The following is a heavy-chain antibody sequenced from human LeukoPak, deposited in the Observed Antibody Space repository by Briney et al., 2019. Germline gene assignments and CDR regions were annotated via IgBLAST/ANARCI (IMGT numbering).Heavy chain of an antibody. Sequence: PGGTLRLSCVASGFTFSSYGLSWVRQAPGKGLEWVSAIRGSGGSTYYADSVKGRFTISRDNSKNTLYLQMNSLRAEDTAVYYCARRAGAYSHPYDYWGQGTLVTVSS. J-gene: IGHJ4*02. CDR1: GFTFSSYG. CDR3: ARRAGAYSHPYDY. D-gene: IGHD4/OR15-4a*01. CDR2: IRGSGGST. V-gene: IGHV3-23*01.